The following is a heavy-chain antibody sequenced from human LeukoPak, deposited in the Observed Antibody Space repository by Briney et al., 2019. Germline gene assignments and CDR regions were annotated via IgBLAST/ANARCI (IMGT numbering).Heavy chain of an antibody. V-gene: IGHV4-59*11. Sequence: PETPSLTCTVPGGSISSHYWRWIRPPPGKGLEWIGYIYYSGSTNYNPSLKSRVTLSVDTSKNQYSLKLSSVTAADTAVYYCASLGPTIFGVVDSYMDVWGKGTTVTVSS. CDR2: IYYSGST. D-gene: IGHD3-3*01. CDR3: ASLGPTIFGVVDSYMDV. J-gene: IGHJ6*03. CDR1: GGSISSHY.